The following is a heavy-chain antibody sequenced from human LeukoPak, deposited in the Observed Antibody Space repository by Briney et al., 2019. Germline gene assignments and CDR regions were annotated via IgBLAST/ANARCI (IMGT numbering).Heavy chain of an antibody. V-gene: IGHV4-39*07. CDR2: IYYSGST. CDR1: GGSISSSSYY. Sequence: SETLSLTCTVSGGSISSSSYYWGWIRQPPGKGLEWIGSIYYSGSTYYNPSLKSRVTISVDTSKNQFSLKLSSVTAADTAVYYCATARGTGWKYYFDYWGQGTLVTVSS. D-gene: IGHD6-19*01. CDR3: ATARGTGWKYYFDY. J-gene: IGHJ4*02.